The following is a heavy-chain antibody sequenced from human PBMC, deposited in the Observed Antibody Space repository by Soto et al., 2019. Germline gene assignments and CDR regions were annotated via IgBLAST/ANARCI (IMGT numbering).Heavy chain of an antibody. D-gene: IGHD2-2*01. J-gene: IGHJ5*02. CDR2: ISLYSDGT. CDR1: GYTFSNYG. CDR3: ARVVPGAEAWFGP. Sequence: ASVKVSCKTSGYTFSNYGITWVRQAPGQPLEWLGWISLYSDGTNYAQKFQGRVSMTTDTSTTTAYMELRNLRSDDTAVYYCARVVPGAEAWFGPWGQGTLVTVSS. V-gene: IGHV1-18*01.